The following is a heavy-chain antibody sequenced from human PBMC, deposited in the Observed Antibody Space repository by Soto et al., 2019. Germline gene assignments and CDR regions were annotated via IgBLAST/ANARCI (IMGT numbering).Heavy chain of an antibody. CDR1: GYTFTSYG. CDR2: ISAYNGNT. CDR3: ARVPQQYYFDY. D-gene: IGHD4-4*01. J-gene: IGHJ4*02. Sequence: ASVKVSCKASGYTFTSYGISWVRQAPGQGLEWMGWISAYNGNTNYAQKLQGRVTMTTDTSTSTAYMELMSLRSYDAAEYCCARVPQQYYFDYWGQGALVTVSS. V-gene: IGHV1-18*01.